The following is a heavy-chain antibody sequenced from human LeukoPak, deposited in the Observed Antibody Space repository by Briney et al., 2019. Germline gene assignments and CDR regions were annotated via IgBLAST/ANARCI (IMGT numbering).Heavy chain of an antibody. D-gene: IGHD2-15*01. J-gene: IGHJ4*02. CDR2: INVGNGNT. CDR1: GYIFTTYA. Sequence: GASVKVSCKASGYIFTTYAMHWVRQAPGQRPEWMGWINVGNGNTQYSQKFQDRLTISQNTSAVTAYMELSSLRSEDTALYYCARGPTYCSGGTCSYFDSWGQGTLVTVSS. V-gene: IGHV1-3*01. CDR3: ARGPTYCSGGTCSYFDS.